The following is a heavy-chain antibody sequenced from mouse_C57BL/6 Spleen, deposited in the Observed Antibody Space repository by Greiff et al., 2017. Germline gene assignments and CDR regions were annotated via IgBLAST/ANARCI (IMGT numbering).Heavy chain of an antibody. D-gene: IGHD2-2*01. Sequence: VQLQQSGAELVRPGASVTLSCKASGYTFTDYEMHWVKQTPVHGLEWIGAIDPETGGTAYNQKFKGKAILTADKSSSTAYMELRSLTSEDSAVYYCTRWFPFAYWGQGTLVTVSA. CDR1: GYTFTDYE. J-gene: IGHJ3*01. CDR3: TRWFPFAY. CDR2: IDPETGGT. V-gene: IGHV1-15*01.